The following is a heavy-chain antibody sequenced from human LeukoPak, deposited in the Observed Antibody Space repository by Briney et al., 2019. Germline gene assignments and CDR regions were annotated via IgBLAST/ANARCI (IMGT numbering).Heavy chain of an antibody. D-gene: IGHD3-16*02. Sequence: SETLSLTCTVSGGSISSYYWSWIRQPPGKGLEWIGYIYYSGSTNYNPSLKSRVTISVDTSKNQFSLKLSSVTAADTAVYYCAVTFGGVIVAPDYWGQGTLVTVSS. CDR1: GGSISSYY. CDR2: IYYSGST. CDR3: AVTFGGVIVAPDY. V-gene: IGHV4-59*12. J-gene: IGHJ4*02.